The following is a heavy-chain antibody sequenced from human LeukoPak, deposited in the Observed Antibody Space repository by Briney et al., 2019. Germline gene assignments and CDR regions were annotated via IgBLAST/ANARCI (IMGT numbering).Heavy chain of an antibody. J-gene: IGHJ6*03. CDR3: ARWLQLDRYYYMDV. D-gene: IGHD5-24*01. Sequence: SDTLSLTCTVSGGSISSYYWSWIRQPPGKGLEWIGYIYYSGSTNYNPSLKSRVTISVDTSKNQFSLKLSSVTAADTAVYYCARWLQLDRYYYMDVWGKGTTVTVSS. V-gene: IGHV4-59*01. CDR1: GGSISSYY. CDR2: IYYSGST.